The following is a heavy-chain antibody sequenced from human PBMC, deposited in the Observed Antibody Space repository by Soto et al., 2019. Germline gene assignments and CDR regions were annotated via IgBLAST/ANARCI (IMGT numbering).Heavy chain of an antibody. V-gene: IGHV3-9*01. Sequence: EVQLVESGGGLVQPGRSLRLSCAASGFTFDDYAMHWVRQAPGKGLEWVSGISWNSGTIVYADSVKGRFTISRDNAKNKLYLQMDSLRGEDTALYYCAKDMRGGSSSSRYYYGLDVWGQGTTVTVSS. CDR1: GFTFDDYA. D-gene: IGHD6-13*01. CDR3: AKDMRGGSSSSRYYYGLDV. J-gene: IGHJ6*02. CDR2: ISWNSGTI.